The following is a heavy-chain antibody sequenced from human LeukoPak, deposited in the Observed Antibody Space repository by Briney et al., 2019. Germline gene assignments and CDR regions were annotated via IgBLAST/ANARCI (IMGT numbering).Heavy chain of an antibody. D-gene: IGHD3-10*01. CDR1: GFTFSSYA. V-gene: IGHV4-34*01. CDR2: INHSGST. CDR3: ARGFSYYYGSGSYYPANWFDP. Sequence: AGGSLRLSCAASGFTFSSYAMSWVRQPPGKGLEWIGEINHSGSTNYNPSLKSRVTISVDTSKNQFSLKLSSVTAADTAVYYCARGFSYYYGSGSYYPANWFDPWGQGTLVTVSS. J-gene: IGHJ5*02.